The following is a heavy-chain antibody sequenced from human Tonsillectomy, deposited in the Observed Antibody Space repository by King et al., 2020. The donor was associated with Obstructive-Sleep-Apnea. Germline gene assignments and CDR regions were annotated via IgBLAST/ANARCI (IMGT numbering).Heavy chain of an antibody. D-gene: IGHD5-18*01. Sequence: VQLQQWGAGLLNPSETLSLTCAVYGGSFSGYYWSWIRQPPGKGLEWIGEINHSGSTNYNPSLKSRVTISVDTSKNQFSLKLSSVTAADTAVYYCARMVTVGAFDYWGQGTLVTVSS. CDR1: GGSFSGYY. J-gene: IGHJ4*02. V-gene: IGHV4-34*01. CDR3: ARMVTVGAFDY. CDR2: INHSGST.